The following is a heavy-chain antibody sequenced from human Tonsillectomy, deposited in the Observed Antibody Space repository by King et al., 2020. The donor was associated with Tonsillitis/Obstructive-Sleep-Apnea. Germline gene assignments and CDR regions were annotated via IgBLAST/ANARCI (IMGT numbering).Heavy chain of an antibody. V-gene: IGHV3-21*01. CDR2: IDATGNHV. Sequence: VQLVESGGGLVKPGGSLMLSCEASAFAFAYYTFDWVRQAPGKGLEWVSSIDATGNHVNYADSVKGRFTISRDNAKKSLYLEMTSLRADDTAVYYCARDLSIAYFDYWGQGTLVTVSS. CDR1: AFAFAYYT. J-gene: IGHJ4*02. CDR3: ARDLSIAYFDY.